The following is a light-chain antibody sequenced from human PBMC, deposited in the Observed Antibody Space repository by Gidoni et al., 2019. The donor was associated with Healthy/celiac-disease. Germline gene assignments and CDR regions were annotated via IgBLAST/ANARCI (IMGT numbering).Light chain of an antibody. CDR1: KLGDKY. Sequence: SYELTQPPSVSVSPGQTASITCSGDKLGDKYACWYQQKPGNSPGLVIYQDSKRPSGIPERFSGSNSGNTATLTISGTQAMDEADYYCQAGDSSTARVVFGGGTKLTVL. CDR2: QDS. J-gene: IGLJ2*01. V-gene: IGLV3-1*01. CDR3: QAGDSSTARVV.